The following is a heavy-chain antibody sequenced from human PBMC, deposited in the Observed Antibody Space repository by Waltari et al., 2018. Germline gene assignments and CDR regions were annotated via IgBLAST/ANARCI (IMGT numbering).Heavy chain of an antibody. D-gene: IGHD5-12*01. V-gene: IGHV4-39*01. Sequence: QLQLQESGPGLVKPSETLSLTCTVPGGSISSSSYYWGWIRQPPGKGLEWIGSIYYSGSTYYNPTLKSRVTISGDTSKNQFSLKLSSVTAADTAVYYCARHWKKSGYRFDPWGQGTLVTVSS. J-gene: IGHJ5*02. CDR3: ARHWKKSGYRFDP. CDR2: IYYSGST. CDR1: GGSISSSSYY.